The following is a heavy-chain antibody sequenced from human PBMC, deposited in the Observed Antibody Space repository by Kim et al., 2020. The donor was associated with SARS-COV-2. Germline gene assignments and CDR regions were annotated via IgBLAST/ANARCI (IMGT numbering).Heavy chain of an antibody. J-gene: IGHJ5*02. Sequence: SETLSLTCTVSGGSISSSSYYWGWIRQPPGKGLEWIGSIYYSGSTYYNPSLKSRVTISVDTSKNQFSLKLSSATAADTAVYYCARPARNKWFDPWGQGTLVTVSS. CDR1: GGSISSSSYY. V-gene: IGHV4-39*01. CDR3: ARPARNKWFDP. CDR2: IYYSGST.